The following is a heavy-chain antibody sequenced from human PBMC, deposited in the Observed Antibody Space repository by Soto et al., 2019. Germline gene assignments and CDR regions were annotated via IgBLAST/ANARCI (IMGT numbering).Heavy chain of an antibody. CDR2: ISSSGSTI. J-gene: IGHJ3*02. CDR1: GFTFSSYE. CDR3: AREEYYDSSGYHLDAFDI. V-gene: IGHV3-48*03. Sequence: EVQLVESGGGLVQPGGSLRLSCAASGFTFSSYEMNWVRQAPGKGMEWDSYISSSGSTIYYADSVKGRFTISRDNAKNSLYLQMNSLRAEDTAVYYCAREEYYDSSGYHLDAFDIWGQGTMVTVSS. D-gene: IGHD3-22*01.